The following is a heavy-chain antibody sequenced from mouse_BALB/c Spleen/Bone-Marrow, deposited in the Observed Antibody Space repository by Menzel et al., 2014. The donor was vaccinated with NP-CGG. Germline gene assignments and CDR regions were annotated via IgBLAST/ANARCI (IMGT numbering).Heavy chain of an antibody. CDR3: ARGGDYGFMDY. D-gene: IGHD1-2*01. CDR2: INPGSGGT. J-gene: IGHJ4*01. CDR1: GYAFTNYL. Sequence: VQVVESGAELVRPGTSGRVSCKASGYAFTNYLIEWVKQRPGQGLEGIGVINPGSGGTNYNEKFKGKATLTADKSSSTAYMQLSSLTSDDSAAYFCARGGDYGFMDYWGQGTSVTVSS. V-gene: IGHV1-54*01.